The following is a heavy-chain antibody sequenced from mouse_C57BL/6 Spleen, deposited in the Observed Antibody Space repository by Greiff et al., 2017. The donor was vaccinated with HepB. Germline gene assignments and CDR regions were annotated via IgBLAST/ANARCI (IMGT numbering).Heavy chain of an antibody. CDR1: GFTFSSYG. J-gene: IGHJ1*03. Sequence: EVKLVESGGDLVKPGGSLKLSCAASGFTFSSYGLSWFRQTPDKRLEWVATISSGGSYTYYPDSVKGRFTISRDNAKNTLYLQMSSLKSEDTAMYYCARGEYGSSYCYWYFDVWGTGTTVTVSS. CDR2: ISSGGSYT. D-gene: IGHD1-1*01. CDR3: ARGEYGSSYCYWYFDV. V-gene: IGHV5-6*02.